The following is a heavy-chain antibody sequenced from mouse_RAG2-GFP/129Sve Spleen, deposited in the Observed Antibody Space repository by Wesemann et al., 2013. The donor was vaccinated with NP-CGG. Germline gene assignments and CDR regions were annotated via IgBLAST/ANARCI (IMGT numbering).Heavy chain of an antibody. J-gene: IGHJ4*01. Sequence: KLSCKASGYTFTSYYMYWVKQRPGQGLEWIGEINPSNGGTNFNEKFKSKATLTVDKSSSTAYMQLSSLTSEDSAVYYCTRSYGNYGYYAMDYWGGSRGTSVTVSS. D-gene: IGHD2-1*01. V-gene: IGHV1S16*01. CDR1: GYTFTSYY. CDR3: TRSYGNYGYYAMDY. CDR2: INPSNGGT.